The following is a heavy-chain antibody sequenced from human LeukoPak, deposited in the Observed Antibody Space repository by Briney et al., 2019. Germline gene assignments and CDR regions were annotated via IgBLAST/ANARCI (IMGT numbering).Heavy chain of an antibody. CDR2: ISASGGST. J-gene: IGHJ1*01. V-gene: IGHV3-23*01. D-gene: IGHD3-10*01. CDR1: GFTFSSYA. CDR3: AKGSRALSGYFQH. Sequence: GGSLRLSCAASGFTFSSYAMTWVRQAPGKGLEWVSAISASGGSTYYADSVKGRFTISRDNAKNSVYLHMSSLRAEDTAVYYCAKGSRALSGYFQHWGQGTLVTVSS.